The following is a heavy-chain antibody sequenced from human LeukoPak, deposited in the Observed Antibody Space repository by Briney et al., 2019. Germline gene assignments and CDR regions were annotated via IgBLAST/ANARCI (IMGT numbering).Heavy chain of an antibody. V-gene: IGHV3-7*01. D-gene: IGHD3-16*02. Sequence: PGGSLRLSCAASGFTFSSYWMSWVRQAPGKGLEWVANIKQDGSEKYYVDSVKGRFTISRDNAKNSLYLQMNSLRAEDTAVYYCASTTFGGVIVYWGQGTLVSVSS. CDR3: ASTTFGGVIVY. CDR2: IKQDGSEK. J-gene: IGHJ4*02. CDR1: GFTFSSYW.